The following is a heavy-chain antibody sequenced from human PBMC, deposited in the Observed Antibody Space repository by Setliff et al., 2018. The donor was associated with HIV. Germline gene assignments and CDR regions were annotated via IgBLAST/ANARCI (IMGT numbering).Heavy chain of an antibody. Sequence: GGSLRLSCVASGYTFDSYGMHWVRQAPGKGLEWVSSISSSSSYIYYADSVKGRFTISRDNAKNSLYLQMNSLRAEDTAVYYCARDYDYVWGSYRAPAYWGQGTLVTVTS. CDR1: GYTFDSYG. CDR3: ARDYDYVWGSYRAPAY. D-gene: IGHD3-16*02. J-gene: IGHJ4*02. V-gene: IGHV3-21*01. CDR2: ISSSSSYI.